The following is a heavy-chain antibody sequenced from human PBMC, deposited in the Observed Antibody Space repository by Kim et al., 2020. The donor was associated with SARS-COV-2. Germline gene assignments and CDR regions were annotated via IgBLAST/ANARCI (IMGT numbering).Heavy chain of an antibody. CDR2: IRSKAYGGTT. CDR1: GFTFGDYA. J-gene: IGHJ4*02. V-gene: IGHV3-49*04. CDR3: TRWADPQTFDY. Sequence: GGSLRLSCTASGFTFGDYAMSWVRQAPGKGLEWVGFIRSKAYGGTTEYAASVKGRFTISRDDSKSIAYLQMNSLKTEDTAVYYCTRWADPQTFDYWGQGTLVTVSS.